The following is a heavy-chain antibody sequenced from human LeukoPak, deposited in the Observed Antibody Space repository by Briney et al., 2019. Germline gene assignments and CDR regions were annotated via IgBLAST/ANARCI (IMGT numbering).Heavy chain of an antibody. D-gene: IGHD2-15*01. V-gene: IGHV3-21*01. CDR1: GFTFSSYS. Sequence: GGSLRLSCAASGFTFSSYSMNWVRQAPGKGLEWVSSISTSSSYIYYADSVKGRFTISRDNAKNSLYLQMNGLRAEDAALYYCARGAVVVAATDDAFEIWGQGTMVTVSS. CDR2: ISTSSSYI. CDR3: ARGAVVVAATDDAFEI. J-gene: IGHJ3*02.